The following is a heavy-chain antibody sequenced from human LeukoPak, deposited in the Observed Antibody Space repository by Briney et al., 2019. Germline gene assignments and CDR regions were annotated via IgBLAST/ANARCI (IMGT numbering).Heavy chain of an antibody. Sequence: GGSLRLSCAASGFTFSNAWMSWVRQAPGKGLEWVGRIKSKTDGGTTDYAAPVKGRFTISRDDSKNTLYLQMGSLRAGDTAVYYCAKAGHYGSGSYYSDYWGRGTLVTVSP. CDR3: AKAGHYGSGSYYSDY. V-gene: IGHV3-15*01. CDR1: GFTFSNAW. J-gene: IGHJ4*02. CDR2: IKSKTDGGTT. D-gene: IGHD3-10*01.